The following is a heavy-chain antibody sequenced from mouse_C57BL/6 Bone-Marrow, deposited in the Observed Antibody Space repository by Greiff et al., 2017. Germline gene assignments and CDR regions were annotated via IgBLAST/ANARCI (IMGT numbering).Heavy chain of an antibody. J-gene: IGHJ2*01. CDR2: ISSGGSYT. CDR1: GFTFSSYG. V-gene: IGHV5-6*02. D-gene: IGHD1-1*02. CDR3: ARRGVAPYNC. Sequence: EVKVVESGGDLVKPGGSLKLSCAASGFTFSSYGMSWVRQTPDKRLEWVATISSGGSYTYYPASVTGRCTISRGNAKNTLYQQMSSLRSEDTAMYYCARRGVAPYNCWGKGTTLTVSS.